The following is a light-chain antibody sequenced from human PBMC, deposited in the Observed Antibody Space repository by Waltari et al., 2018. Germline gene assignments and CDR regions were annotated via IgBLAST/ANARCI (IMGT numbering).Light chain of an antibody. V-gene: IGKV1-39*01. CDR3: QETYSRGPS. CDR2: GAT. Sequence: DIQMTQSPPSLSASVGDRVTITCRASQPISRYLNWYQEKPGKAPKLLICGATYVQGGVPSRFSGSGSGADFTLTISSLQPEDFATYYCQETYSRGPSFGQGTKLEI. CDR1: QPISRY. J-gene: IGKJ2*03.